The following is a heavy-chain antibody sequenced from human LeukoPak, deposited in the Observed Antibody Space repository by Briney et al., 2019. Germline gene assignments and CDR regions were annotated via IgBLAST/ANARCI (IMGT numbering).Heavy chain of an antibody. D-gene: IGHD5-18*01. CDR2: IWYDGSNK. CDR1: GFTFSNYG. Sequence: GGSLRLYCAASGFTFSNYGMHWVRQAPGKGQEWVAVIWYDGSNKYYADSVKGRFTISRDNSKNTLYLQMNSLRVEDTAVYYCARGEPNYSYFKWGQGTLVSVSS. CDR3: ARGEPNYSYFK. V-gene: IGHV3-33*08. J-gene: IGHJ4*02.